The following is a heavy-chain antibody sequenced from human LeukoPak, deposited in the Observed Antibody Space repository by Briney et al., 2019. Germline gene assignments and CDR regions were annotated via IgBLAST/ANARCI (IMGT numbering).Heavy chain of an antibody. CDR3: ARVQMPLDGADY. D-gene: IGHD1-1*01. Sequence: PSETLSLTCTVSGGSISSYYWSWIRQPPGKGLEWIGYIYYSGSTYYNPSLKSRVTISVDTSKNLFSLKLSSVTAADTAVYYCARVQMPLDGADYWGQGTLVTVSS. CDR2: IYYSGST. J-gene: IGHJ4*02. CDR1: GGSISSYY. V-gene: IGHV4-59*01.